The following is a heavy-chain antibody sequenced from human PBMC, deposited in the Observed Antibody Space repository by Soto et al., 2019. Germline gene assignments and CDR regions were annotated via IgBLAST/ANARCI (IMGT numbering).Heavy chain of an antibody. Sequence: QVQQVQSGAEVKKPGASVKVSCKASGYTFTSYDINWVRQATGQGLEWMGWMNPNSGNTGYAQKFQGRVTMTRNTSISTAYMELSSLRSEDTAVYYCARAAEVSYYDFWSGYYTGMDYWGQGTLVTVSS. CDR3: ARAAEVSYYDFWSGYYTGMDY. V-gene: IGHV1-8*01. J-gene: IGHJ4*02. CDR2: MNPNSGNT. D-gene: IGHD3-3*01. CDR1: GYTFTSYD.